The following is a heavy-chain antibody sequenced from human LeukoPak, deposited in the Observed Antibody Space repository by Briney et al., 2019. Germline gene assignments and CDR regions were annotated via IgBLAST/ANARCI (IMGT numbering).Heavy chain of an antibody. V-gene: IGHV4-59*01. Sequence: SETLSLTCSVSGGSISSYYCNWIRQSSGQGLEWIGNIYNSGTTNYNPSLSSRVTISLDASRNQYSLKLTSVTAADTAKYYCARGSKTRALAYWGQGTLVTVSS. CDR2: IYNSGTT. J-gene: IGHJ4*02. D-gene: IGHD1-7*01. CDR1: GGSISSYY. CDR3: ARGSKTRALAY.